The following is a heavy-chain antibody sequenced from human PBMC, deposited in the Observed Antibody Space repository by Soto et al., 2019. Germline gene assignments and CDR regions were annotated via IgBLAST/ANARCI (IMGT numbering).Heavy chain of an antibody. D-gene: IGHD3-9*01. CDR2: IKQDGSEK. CDR3: AREGVDILTQLFVHYYYGMDV. V-gene: IGHV3-7*05. J-gene: IGHJ6*02. CDR1: GFTFSSYW. Sequence: GGSLRLSCAASGFTFSSYWMSWVRQAPGKGLEWVANIKQDGSEKYYVDPVKGRFTISRDNAKNSLYLQMNSLRAEDTAVYYCAREGVDILTQLFVHYYYGMDVWGQGTTVTVSS.